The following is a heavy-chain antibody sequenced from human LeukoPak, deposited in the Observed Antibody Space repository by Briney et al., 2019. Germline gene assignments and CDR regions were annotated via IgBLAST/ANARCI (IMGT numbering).Heavy chain of an antibody. CDR3: ARGVELTGYSDY. D-gene: IGHD3-9*01. Sequence: GGSLRLSCAASGFTFSSYSMNWVRQAPGKGLEWVSSISSRSSYIYYADLVKGRFTISRDNAKNSLYLQMNSLRAEDTAVYYCARGVELTGYSDYWGRGTLVTVSS. J-gene: IGHJ4*02. V-gene: IGHV3-21*01. CDR2: ISSRSSYI. CDR1: GFTFSSYS.